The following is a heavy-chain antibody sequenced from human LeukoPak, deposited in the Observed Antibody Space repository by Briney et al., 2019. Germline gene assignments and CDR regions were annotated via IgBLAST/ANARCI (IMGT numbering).Heavy chain of an antibody. Sequence: GGSLRLSCAASGFTFSSYSMNWVRQAPGKGLEWVSSISSSSSYIYYADSVKGRFTISRDNAKNSLYLQMNSLRAEDTAVYYCARDAGTYYDILTGYYIPYYFDYWGQGTLVTVSS. CDR3: ARDAGTYYDILTGYYIPYYFDY. V-gene: IGHV3-21*01. CDR1: GFTFSSYS. J-gene: IGHJ4*02. CDR2: ISSSSSYI. D-gene: IGHD3-9*01.